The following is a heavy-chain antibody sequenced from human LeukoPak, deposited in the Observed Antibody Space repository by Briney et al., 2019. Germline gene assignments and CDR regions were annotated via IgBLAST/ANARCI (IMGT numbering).Heavy chain of an antibody. CDR3: ARVPGSFSGYDYAFDI. J-gene: IGHJ3*02. D-gene: IGHD5-12*01. CDR2: ISAYNGNT. Sequence: ASVKVSCKASGYTVTSYGISWVRQAPGQGLEWMGWISAYNGNTDYAQKFQGRVTMTRDTSISTAYMELSRPRSDDTAVYYCARVPGSFSGYDYAFDIWGQGTMVTVSS. CDR1: GYTVTSYG. V-gene: IGHV1-18*01.